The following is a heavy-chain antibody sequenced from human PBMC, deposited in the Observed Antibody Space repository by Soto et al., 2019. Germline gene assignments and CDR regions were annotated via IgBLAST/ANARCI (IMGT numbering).Heavy chain of an antibody. V-gene: IGHV1-2*04. D-gene: IGHD3-9*01. CDR3: ARGELRYFDWLLTASDYYYGMDV. J-gene: IGHJ6*02. Sequence: ASVKVSCKASGYTFTGYYMHWVRQAPGQGLEWMGWINPNSGGTNYAQKFQGWVTMTRDTSISTAYMELSRLRSDDTAVYYCARGELRYFDWLLTASDYYYGMDVWGQGTPVTVYS. CDR1: GYTFTGYY. CDR2: INPNSGGT.